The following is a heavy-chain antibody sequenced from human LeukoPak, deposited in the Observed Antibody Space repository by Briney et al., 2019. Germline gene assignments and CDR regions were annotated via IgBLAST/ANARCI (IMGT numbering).Heavy chain of an antibody. CDR3: ARNFYETTGFYYDAFDI. Sequence: GGSLRLSCAASGFTFSSYAMSWVRQAPGKGLEWVSAISGSGGSTYYADSVKGRFTISRDNSKNTLYLQMNSLRAEDTAVYYCARNFYETTGFYYDAFDIWGQGTAVTVSS. D-gene: IGHD3-22*01. V-gene: IGHV3-23*01. CDR1: GFTFSSYA. J-gene: IGHJ3*02. CDR2: ISGSGGST.